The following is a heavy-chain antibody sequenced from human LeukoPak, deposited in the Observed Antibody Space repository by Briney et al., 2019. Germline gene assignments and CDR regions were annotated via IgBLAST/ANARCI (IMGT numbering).Heavy chain of an antibody. V-gene: IGHV4-39*01. CDR2: IFYSGIT. J-gene: IGHJ6*02. Sequence: SETLSLTCTVSGDSISSSSYWGWIRQPPGKGLEWIGNIFYSGITHYNPSLKSRVTISVDTSKNQFSLKLSSVTAADTAVYYCARGPYYYDSSGSRYGMYVWGQGTTVTVSS. CDR1: GDSISSSSY. D-gene: IGHD3-22*01. CDR3: ARGPYYYDSSGSRYGMYV.